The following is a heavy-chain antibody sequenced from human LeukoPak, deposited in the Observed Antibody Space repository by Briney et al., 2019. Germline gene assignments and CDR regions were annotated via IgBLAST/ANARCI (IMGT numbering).Heavy chain of an antibody. D-gene: IGHD3-9*01. V-gene: IGHV1-18*01. CDR2: ISAYNGNT. CDR1: GYTFTSYG. CDR3: ARGYDILTGTGWFDP. J-gene: IGHJ5*02. Sequence: GASVKVSCKASGYTFTSYGISWARQAPGQGLEWMGWISAYNGNTNYAQKLQGRVTMTTDTSTSTAYMELRSLRSDDTAVYYCARGYDILTGTGWFDPWGQGTLVTVSS.